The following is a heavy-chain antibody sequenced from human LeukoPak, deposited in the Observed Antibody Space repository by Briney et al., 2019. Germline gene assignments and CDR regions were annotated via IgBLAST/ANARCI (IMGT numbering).Heavy chain of an antibody. J-gene: IGHJ4*02. V-gene: IGHV3-53*01. CDR2: IYSGGST. D-gene: IGHD6-13*01. CDR3: ARYSSSWYSPFDY. CDR1: GFSVSSYY. Sequence: GGSLRLSCAASGFSVSSYYMSWVRQAPGEGLEWVSVIYSGGSTYYADSVKGRLTISRDNSKNTLYLQMNSLRVEDTAVYYCARYSSSWYSPFDYWGQGTLVTVSS.